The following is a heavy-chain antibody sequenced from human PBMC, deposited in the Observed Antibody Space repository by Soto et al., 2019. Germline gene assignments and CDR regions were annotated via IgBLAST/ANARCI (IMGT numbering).Heavy chain of an antibody. V-gene: IGHV1-2*02. CDR3: ARESGGATATLDYYYFYMNV. CDR2: MNPNSGDT. Sequence: QVQLVQSGAEVKKPGASVTVSCKASGYRFSDYYLHWVRQAPGQGPEWMGWMNPNSGDTKYAQKFKGRVTMTRDTSVRTAFMELNWLKSDDTAVYYCARESGGATATLDYYYFYMNVRGIGTTVTVSS. CDR1: GYRFSDYY. J-gene: IGHJ6*03. D-gene: IGHD5-12*01.